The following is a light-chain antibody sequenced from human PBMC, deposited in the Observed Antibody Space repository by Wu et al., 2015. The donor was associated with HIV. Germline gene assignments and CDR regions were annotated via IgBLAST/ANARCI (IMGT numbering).Light chain of an antibody. CDR3: QKYNSVPLT. Sequence: DIQMTQSPSSLSASVGDRVTITCRASQGISNYLAWYQQKPGKVPRLLIYAASTLQSGFPSRFSGSGSGTDFTLTISSLQPEDVATYFCQKYNSVPLTFGRRDQGGDQT. J-gene: IGKJ4*01. CDR2: AAS. CDR1: QGISNY. V-gene: IGKV1-27*01.